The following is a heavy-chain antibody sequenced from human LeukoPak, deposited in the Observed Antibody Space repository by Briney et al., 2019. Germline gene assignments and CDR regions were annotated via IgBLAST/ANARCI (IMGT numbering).Heavy chain of an antibody. V-gene: IGHV3-30-3*01. D-gene: IGHD1-26*01. Sequence: PGGSLRLSCTASGFTFSSYALHWVRQAPGKGLEWVAAISYDISKTFYGDSVKGRFTISRDNSKKTLYLQMDSLRPDDTAVYYCATGSIVGGRQAHDYWGQGTLATVSS. CDR3: ATGSIVGGRQAHDY. J-gene: IGHJ4*02. CDR2: ISYDISKT. CDR1: GFTFSSYA.